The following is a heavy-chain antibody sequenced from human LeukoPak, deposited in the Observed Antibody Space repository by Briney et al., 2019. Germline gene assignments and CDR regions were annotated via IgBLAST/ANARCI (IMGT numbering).Heavy chain of an antibody. D-gene: IGHD3-3*01. CDR1: GYSISSGYY. V-gene: IGHV4-38-2*02. Sequence: SETLSLTCTVSGYSISSGYYWGWLRQPPGKGLEWIGSIYHSGSTYYNPSLKSRVTISVDTSKNQFSLKLSSVTAADTAVYYCARDVSPRYYDFWSGSAGFDPWGQGTLVTVSS. J-gene: IGHJ5*02. CDR3: ARDVSPRYYDFWSGSAGFDP. CDR2: IYHSGST.